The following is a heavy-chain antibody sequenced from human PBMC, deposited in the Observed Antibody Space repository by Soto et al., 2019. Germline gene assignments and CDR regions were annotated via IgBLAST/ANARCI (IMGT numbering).Heavy chain of an antibody. J-gene: IGHJ4*02. V-gene: IGHV1-69*13. CDR2: VIPIFSTA. Sequence: ASVKVSCKASGGTFSTYGINWVRQAPGQGLEWMGGVIPIFSTANYAQKFQGRVTITADESTSTAYMKLSSLKSEDTAVYYCARPHCSGGSCDLGGFDNWGQGTLVTV. CDR3: ARPHCSGGSCDLGGFDN. D-gene: IGHD2-15*01. CDR1: GGTFSTYG.